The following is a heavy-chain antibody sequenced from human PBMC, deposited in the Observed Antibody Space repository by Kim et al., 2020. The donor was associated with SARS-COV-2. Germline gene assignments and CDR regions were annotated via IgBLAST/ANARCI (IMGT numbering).Heavy chain of an antibody. D-gene: IGHD2-15*01. CDR1: GFTFSSYG. Sequence: GGSLRLSCAASGFTFSSYGMHWVRQAPGKGLEWVAVISYDGSNKYYADSVKGRFTISRDNSKNTLYLQMNSLRAEDTAVYYCAKDYSRGGNQSSGYFDYWGQGTLVTVSS. CDR3: AKDYSRGGNQSSGYFDY. CDR2: ISYDGSNK. J-gene: IGHJ4*02. V-gene: IGHV3-30*18.